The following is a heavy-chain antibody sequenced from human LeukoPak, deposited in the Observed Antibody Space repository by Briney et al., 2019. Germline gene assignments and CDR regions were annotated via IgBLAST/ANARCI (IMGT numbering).Heavy chain of an antibody. D-gene: IGHD4-17*01. CDR1: GGSISSSSYY. J-gene: IGHJ4*02. CDR2: IYYSGST. V-gene: IGHV4-30-4*08. Sequence: SQTLSLTCTVSGGSISSSSYYWGWIRQPPGKGLEWIGYIYYSGSTYYNPSLKSRVTISVDTSKNQFSLKLSSVTAADTAVYYCARDSVRDYGDYGGFDYWGQGTLVTVSS. CDR3: ARDSVRDYGDYGGFDY.